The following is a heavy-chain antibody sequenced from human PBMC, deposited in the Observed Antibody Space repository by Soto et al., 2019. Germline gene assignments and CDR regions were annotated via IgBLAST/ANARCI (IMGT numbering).Heavy chain of an antibody. CDR1: GFTFSNYA. J-gene: IGHJ2*01. CDR3: ARDGATQMWRPWYFDL. CDR2: VSHDGNNQ. Sequence: QVQLVESGGGVVQPGRSLRLSCAVSGFTFSNYAMHWVRQAPGKGLEWVAIVSHDGNNQYYADSAKGRFTISRDNSENTLYLQMNSLRTEDTAVFYCARDGATQMWRPWYFDLWGRGTLATVSS. D-gene: IGHD2-21*01. V-gene: IGHV3-30-3*01.